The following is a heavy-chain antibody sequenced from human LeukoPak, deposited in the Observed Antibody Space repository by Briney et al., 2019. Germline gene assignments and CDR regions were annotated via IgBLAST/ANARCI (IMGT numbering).Heavy chain of an antibody. J-gene: IGHJ4*02. D-gene: IGHD6-13*01. CDR2: IYYSGST. Sequence: SETLSLTCTVSGGSVSSNSYYWGWIRQPPGKGLEWIGSIYYSGSTYYNPSLKSRVTISVDTSKNQFSLKLSSVTAADTAVYYCARRIAAAGAEDYWGQGTLVTVSS. CDR3: ARRIAAAGAEDY. CDR1: GGSVSSNSYY. V-gene: IGHV4-39*01.